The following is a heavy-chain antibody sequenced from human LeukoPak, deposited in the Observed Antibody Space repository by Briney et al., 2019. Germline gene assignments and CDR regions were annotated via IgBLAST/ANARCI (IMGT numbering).Heavy chain of an antibody. CDR3: AGYHTKYDSGSYPAHYYEYGLDV. Sequence: SHTQSLICAVSIHSISIDDYECTWIRQPPGKGPEWIGYIFRSWNTFYNPSLKSRLSMSIDTSKNQFSLKLSSVTAADTAVYYCAGYHTKYDSGSYPAHYYEYGLDVWGQGTTVCVSS. CDR1: IHSISIDDYE. D-gene: IGHD3-10*01. J-gene: IGHJ6*02. CDR2: IFRSWNT. V-gene: IGHV4-30-4*01.